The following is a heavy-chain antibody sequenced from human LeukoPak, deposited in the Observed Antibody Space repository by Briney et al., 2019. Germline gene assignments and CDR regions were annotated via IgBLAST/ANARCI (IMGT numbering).Heavy chain of an antibody. CDR2: IYYSGST. CDR3: ARAHYYYYYMDV. V-gene: IGHV4-39*07. J-gene: IGHJ6*03. Sequence: GSLRLSCAASGFTFSSYSMNWVRQPPGKGLEWIGSIYYSGSTYYNPSLKSRVTISIDTSKNQFSLKLSSVTAADTAVYYCARAHYYYYYMDVWGKGTTVTVSS. CDR1: GFTFSSYS.